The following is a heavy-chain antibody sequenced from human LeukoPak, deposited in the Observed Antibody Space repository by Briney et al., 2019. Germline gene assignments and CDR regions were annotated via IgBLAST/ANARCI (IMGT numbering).Heavy chain of an antibody. CDR1: GFTFSNYW. D-gene: IGHD3-3*02. Sequence: GGSLRLSCAASGFTFSNYWMNWVRQAPGKGLGWVANIKEDGSEKYYVDSVKGRFTISRDNAKNSLYLRMDSLRAEDTAVYYCARDSQHLNFDHWGQGTLVTVSS. CDR2: IKEDGSEK. CDR3: ARDSQHLNFDH. V-gene: IGHV3-7*04. J-gene: IGHJ4*02.